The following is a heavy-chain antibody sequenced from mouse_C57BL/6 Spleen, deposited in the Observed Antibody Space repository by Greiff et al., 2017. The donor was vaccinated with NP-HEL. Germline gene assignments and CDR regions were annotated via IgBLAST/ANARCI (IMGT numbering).Heavy chain of an antibody. Sequence: EVKVVESGGGLVQPGGSLSLSCAASGFTFPDYYMSWVRQPPGKSLEWLGFIRNNANGYTTEYSASVKGRLTISRDNSQSILYRQMNALRAEDSDTYYCARFRPRDYARDYWGQGTSVTVSS. CDR3: ARFRPRDYARDY. V-gene: IGHV7-3*01. CDR1: GFTFPDYY. J-gene: IGHJ4*01. CDR2: IRNNANGYTT.